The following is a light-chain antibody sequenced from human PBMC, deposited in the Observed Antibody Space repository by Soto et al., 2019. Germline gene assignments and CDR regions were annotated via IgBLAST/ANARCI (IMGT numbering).Light chain of an antibody. V-gene: IGKV1-12*01. Sequence: DIQMTQSPSSVSASVGDRVTITCRASQGINNRLAWYQQKPGKAPNLLIYASSSLRSGVPSRFSGGGSGTDFTLTISSLQPEDFATYYCQQATSFPLTFGGGTKVEIK. CDR1: QGINNR. J-gene: IGKJ4*01. CDR3: QQATSFPLT. CDR2: ASS.